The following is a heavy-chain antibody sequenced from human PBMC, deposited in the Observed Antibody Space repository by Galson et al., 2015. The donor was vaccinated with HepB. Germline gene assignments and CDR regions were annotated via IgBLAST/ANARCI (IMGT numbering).Heavy chain of an antibody. CDR2: ISYDGSNK. J-gene: IGHJ4*02. CDR3: ARGLTTVPYFDY. D-gene: IGHD4-17*01. Sequence: SLRLSCAASGFTFSSYAMRWVRQAPGKGLEWVAVISYDGSNKYYADSVKGRFTISRDNSKNTLYLQMNSLRAEDTAVYYCARGLTTVPYFDYWGQGTLVTVSS. CDR1: GFTFSSYA. V-gene: IGHV3-30*04.